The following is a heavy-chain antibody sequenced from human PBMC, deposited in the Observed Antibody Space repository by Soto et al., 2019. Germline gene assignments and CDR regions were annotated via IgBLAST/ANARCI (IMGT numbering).Heavy chain of an antibody. Sequence: PSETLSLTCTVSGASVNSDNYYWSWIRQPPGKGLEWIGYVYYSGSTNYNPSLKSRATISLDTCKNQFSLKMTSMTSADTAFYYCARGVFRFLQWFDPWGQGTLVTVSS. J-gene: IGHJ5*02. CDR2: VYYSGST. V-gene: IGHV4-61*01. D-gene: IGHD3-3*01. CDR3: ARGVFRFLQWFDP. CDR1: GASVNSDNYY.